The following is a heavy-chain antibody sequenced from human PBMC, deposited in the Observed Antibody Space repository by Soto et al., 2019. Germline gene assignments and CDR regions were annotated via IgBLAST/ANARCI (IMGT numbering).Heavy chain of an antibody. V-gene: IGHV3-30*18. D-gene: IGHD2-15*01. CDR3: AKESIVVVVAATNLSGDYFDY. CDR2: ISYDGSNK. J-gene: IGHJ4*02. Sequence: GGSLRLSCAASGFTFSSYGMHWVRQAPGKGLEWVAVISYDGSNKYYADSVKGRFTISRDNSKNTLYLQMNSLRAEDTAVYYCAKESIVVVVAATNLSGDYFDYWGQGTLVTVSS. CDR1: GFTFSSYG.